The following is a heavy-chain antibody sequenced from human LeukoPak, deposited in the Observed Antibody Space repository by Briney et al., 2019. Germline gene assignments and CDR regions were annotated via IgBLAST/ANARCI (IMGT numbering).Heavy chain of an antibody. D-gene: IGHD2-2*01. J-gene: IGHJ4*02. V-gene: IGHV1-2*02. Sequence: ASVKVSCKASGYTFTGYYMHWVRQAPGQGLEWMGWINPNSGGTNYAQKFQGRVTMTRDTSISTAYMELSRLRSDDTAVYYCARDPSYGYQLLYYFDYWGQGTLVTVSS. CDR3: ARDPSYGYQLLYYFDY. CDR2: INPNSGGT. CDR1: GYTFTGYY.